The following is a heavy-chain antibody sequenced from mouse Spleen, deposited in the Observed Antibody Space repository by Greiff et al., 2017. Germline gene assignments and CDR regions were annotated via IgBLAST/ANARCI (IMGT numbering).Heavy chain of an antibody. CDR2: IWTGGGT. J-gene: IGHJ2*01. CDR1: GFSLTSYA. CDR3: ARTSTVVVDYFDY. Sequence: VMLVESGPGLVAPSQSLSITCTVSGFSLTSYAISWVRQPPGKGLEWLGVIWTGGGTNYNSALKSRLSISKDNSKSQVFLKMNSLQTDDTARYYCARTSTVVVDYFDYWGQGTTLTVSS. V-gene: IGHV2-9-1*01. D-gene: IGHD1-1*01.